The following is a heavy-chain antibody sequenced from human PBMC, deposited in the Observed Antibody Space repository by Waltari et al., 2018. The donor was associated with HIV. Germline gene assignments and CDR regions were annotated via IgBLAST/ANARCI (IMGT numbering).Heavy chain of an antibody. CDR2: MKSKTAGGTT. J-gene: IGHJ6*02. CDR1: GFTFSDAW. CDR3: ITGPFRRGMDV. V-gene: IGHV3-15*01. Sequence: EVQLVESGGGLEKPGGSLRLSCAASGFTFSDAWMTWVRQAPGKGLEWVGRMKSKTAGGTTEYAVPVRGRFIITRDDSKNTLYWQRNSLKTEDTALDYGITGPFRRGMDVWGQGTTVTVSS.